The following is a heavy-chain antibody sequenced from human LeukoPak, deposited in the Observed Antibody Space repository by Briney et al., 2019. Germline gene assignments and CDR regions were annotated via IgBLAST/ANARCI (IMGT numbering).Heavy chain of an antibody. D-gene: IGHD3-16*01. CDR3: ARETFFGAYFDY. Sequence: GGSLRLPCAASGFTFSDYYMSWIRQAPGKGLEWVSYISSSGSTIYYADSVKGRFTISRDNAKNSLYLQMNSLRAEDTAVYYCARETFFGAYFDYWGQGTLVTVSS. CDR1: GFTFSDYY. J-gene: IGHJ4*02. CDR2: ISSSGSTI. V-gene: IGHV3-11*01.